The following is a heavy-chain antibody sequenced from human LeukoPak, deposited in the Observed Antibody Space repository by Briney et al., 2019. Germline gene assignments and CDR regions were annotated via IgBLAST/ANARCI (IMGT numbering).Heavy chain of an antibody. CDR2: IYHSGST. CDR1: GYSISSGYY. Sequence: SETLSLTCAVSGYSISSGYYWGWIRQPPGKGLEWIGSIYHSGSTYYNPSLKSRVTISVDTSKNQFSLKLSSVTVADTAVYYCARDRGSSGWYDAFDIWGQGTMVTVSS. D-gene: IGHD6-19*01. V-gene: IGHV4-38-2*02. CDR3: ARDRGSSGWYDAFDI. J-gene: IGHJ3*02.